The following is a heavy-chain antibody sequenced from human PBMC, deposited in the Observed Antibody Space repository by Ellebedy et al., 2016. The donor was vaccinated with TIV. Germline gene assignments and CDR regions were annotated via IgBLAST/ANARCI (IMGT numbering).Heavy chain of an antibody. CDR1: GFTFSSYA. D-gene: IGHD1-26*01. CDR2: ISSNGGST. CDR3: VRSPFGRSGSCFDY. V-gene: IGHV3-64D*06. Sequence: GESLKISCSASGFTFSSYAMHWVRQAPRKGLEYVSAISSNGGSTYYADSVKGRFTISRDNSKNTLYLQMSSLRAEDTAVYYCVRSPFGRSGSCFDYWGQGTLVTVSS. J-gene: IGHJ4*02.